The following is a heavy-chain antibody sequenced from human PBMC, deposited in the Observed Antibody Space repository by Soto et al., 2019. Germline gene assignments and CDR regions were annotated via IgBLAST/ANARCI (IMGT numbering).Heavy chain of an antibody. J-gene: IGHJ5*02. Sequence: QVQLVESGGGVVQPGRSLRLSCAASGFTFSSYAMHWVRQAPGKGLEWVAVISYDGSNKYYADSVKGRFTISRDNSKNTLYLQMNSLRAEDTAVYYCARDGHCSSTSCYAVGHWFEPWGQGTLVTVSS. D-gene: IGHD2-2*01. CDR1: GFTFSSYA. CDR3: ARDGHCSSTSCYAVGHWFEP. V-gene: IGHV3-30-3*01. CDR2: ISYDGSNK.